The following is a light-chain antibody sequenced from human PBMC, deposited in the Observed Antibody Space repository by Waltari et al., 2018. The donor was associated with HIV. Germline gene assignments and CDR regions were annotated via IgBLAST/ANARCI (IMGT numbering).Light chain of an antibody. J-gene: IGLJ2*01. CDR2: EVN. CDR1: SSDVGGYKY. CDR3: CSYAGSSPVL. V-gene: IGLV2-23*02. Sequence: QSALTQPASVSGSRGQAITISCTGSSSDVGGYKYVCWYQQHPGKAPKLIIYEVNKRPSGVSNRFSGSTSGSTASLTISGLQAEDEAGYSCCSYAGSSPVLFGGGTKLTVL.